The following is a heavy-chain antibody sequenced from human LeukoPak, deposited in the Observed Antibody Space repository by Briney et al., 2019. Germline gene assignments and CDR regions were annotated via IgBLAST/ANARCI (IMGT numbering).Heavy chain of an antibody. D-gene: IGHD3-22*01. CDR2: IYYSGST. Sequence: SETLSLTCTVSAGSISGHSWNWIRQPPGKGLEWIGDIYYSGSTRYNPSLESRVTISLDTSKNQFSLSLTSVTAADTAVYYCAREPRWYYYDSASYYFDYWGQGTLVTVSP. J-gene: IGHJ4*02. V-gene: IGHV4-59*11. CDR1: AGSISGHS. CDR3: AREPRWYYYDSASYYFDY.